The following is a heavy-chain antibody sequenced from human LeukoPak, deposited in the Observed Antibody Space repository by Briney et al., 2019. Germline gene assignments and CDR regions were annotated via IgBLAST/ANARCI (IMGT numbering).Heavy chain of an antibody. Sequence: KPSETLSLTCAVSGYSISSGYYSGWIRQPPGKGLEWIGSIYHSGSTYYNPSLKSRVTISVDTSKNQFSLKLSSVTAADTAVYYCARPGIAVAGGFDYWGQGTLVTVSS. CDR2: IYHSGST. CDR1: GYSISSGYY. CDR3: ARPGIAVAGGFDY. V-gene: IGHV4-38-2*01. D-gene: IGHD6-19*01. J-gene: IGHJ4*02.